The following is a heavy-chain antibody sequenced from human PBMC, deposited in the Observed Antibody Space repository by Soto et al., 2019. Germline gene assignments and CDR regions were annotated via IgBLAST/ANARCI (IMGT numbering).Heavy chain of an antibody. Sequence: HPGGSLRLSCAASGFTFSSYGMHWVRQAPGKGLEWVAIIWYDGSNKYYADSVKGRFTISRDNSKNTLYLQMNSLRAEDTAVYYCARGFGSGSYYQSPHFDYWGQGTLVTVSS. D-gene: IGHD3-10*01. CDR2: IWYDGSNK. V-gene: IGHV3-33*01. CDR1: GFTFSSYG. J-gene: IGHJ4*02. CDR3: ARGFGSGSYYQSPHFDY.